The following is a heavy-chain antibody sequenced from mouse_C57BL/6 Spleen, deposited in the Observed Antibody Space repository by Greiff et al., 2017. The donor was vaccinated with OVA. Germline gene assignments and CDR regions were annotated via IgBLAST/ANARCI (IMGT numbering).Heavy chain of an antibody. CDR3: VRRGLTGTYAMDY. D-gene: IGHD4-1*01. V-gene: IGHV10-1*01. CDR2: IRSKSNNYAT. J-gene: IGHJ4*01. Sequence: EVMLVESGGGLVQPKGSLKLSCAASGFSFNTYAMNWVRQAPGKGLEWVARIRSKSNNYATYYADSVKDRFTISRDDSESMLYLQMNNVNTEDTAMYYCVRRGLTGTYAMDYWGQGTSVTVSS. CDR1: GFSFNTYA.